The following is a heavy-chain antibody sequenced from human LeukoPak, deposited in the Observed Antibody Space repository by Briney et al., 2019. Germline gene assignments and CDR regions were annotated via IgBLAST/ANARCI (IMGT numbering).Heavy chain of an antibody. J-gene: IGHJ6*03. CDR2: IYSGGST. Sequence: GGSLRLSCAASGFTVSSNYMSWVRQAPGKGLEWVSVIYSGGSTYYADSVKGRFTISRDNSKNTLYLQMNSLRAEDTAVYYCARDRLLEDRHYYSYYYMDVWGKGTTVTVSS. D-gene: IGHD1-1*01. CDR1: GFTVSSNY. CDR3: ARDRLLEDRHYYSYYYMDV. V-gene: IGHV3-66*01.